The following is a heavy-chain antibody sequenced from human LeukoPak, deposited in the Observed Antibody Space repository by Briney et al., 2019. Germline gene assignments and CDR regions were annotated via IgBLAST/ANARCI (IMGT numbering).Heavy chain of an antibody. J-gene: IGHJ4*02. Sequence: PGESLKISCKGSGYSFTSYWIGWVRQMPGKGLEWMGIIYPGDSDTRYSPSFQGQVTISADKSISTAYLQWSSLKASDTAMYYCARHIHQYCSSTSCHYFDYWGQGTLVTVSS. CDR3: ARHIHQYCSSTSCHYFDY. D-gene: IGHD2-2*01. CDR2: IYPGDSDT. CDR1: GYSFTSYW. V-gene: IGHV5-51*01.